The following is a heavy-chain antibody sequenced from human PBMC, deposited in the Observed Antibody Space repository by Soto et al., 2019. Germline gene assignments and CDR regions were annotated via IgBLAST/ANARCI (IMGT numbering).Heavy chain of an antibody. CDR2: IYYSGST. J-gene: IGHJ4*02. Sequence: QLQLQESGPGLVKPSETLSLTCTVSGGSISSSSYYWGWIRQPPGKGLEWIGSIYYSGSTYYNPSLKSRVTISVDTSKNQFSLKLSSVTAADTAVYYCARLGYSGYDRPTYVGYWGQGTLVTVSS. V-gene: IGHV4-39*01. CDR3: ARLGYSGYDRPTYVGY. D-gene: IGHD5-12*01. CDR1: GGSISSSSYY.